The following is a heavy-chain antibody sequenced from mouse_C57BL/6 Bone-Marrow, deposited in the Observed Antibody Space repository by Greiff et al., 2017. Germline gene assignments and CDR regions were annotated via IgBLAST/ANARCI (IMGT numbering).Heavy chain of an antibody. Sequence: VQLQQPGAELVKPGASVKLSCKASGYTFTRYWMQWVQQRPGQGLEWIGAIAPSDSYTNYTQKFKGKATLTVDTSSSTAYMQLSSLTSEDSAVYYCARRWWYFDVWGTGTTVTVSS. CDR3: ARRWWYFDV. J-gene: IGHJ1*03. CDR1: GYTFTRYW. V-gene: IGHV1-50*01. D-gene: IGHD1-1*02. CDR2: IAPSDSYT.